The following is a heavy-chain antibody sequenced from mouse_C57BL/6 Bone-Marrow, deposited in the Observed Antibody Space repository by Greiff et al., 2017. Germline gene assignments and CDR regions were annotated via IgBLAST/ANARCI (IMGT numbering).Heavy chain of an antibody. D-gene: IGHD1-3*01. J-gene: IGHJ3*01. Sequence: VQLQQPGTELVKPGASVKLSCKASGYTFTSYWMHWVKQRPGQGLEWIGNINPSNGGPTYNEKFKSKATLTVDKSSSTASMQLSSLTSEDSAVYYCARSGVRVAWFAYWGQGTLVTVSA. CDR2: INPSNGGP. CDR3: ARSGVRVAWFAY. V-gene: IGHV1-53*01. CDR1: GYTFTSYW.